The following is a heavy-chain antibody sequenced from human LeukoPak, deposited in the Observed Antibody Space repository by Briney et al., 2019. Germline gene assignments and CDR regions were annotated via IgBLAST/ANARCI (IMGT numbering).Heavy chain of an antibody. V-gene: IGHV1-69*05. CDR2: IIPIFGTA. CDR1: GCTFTSYA. D-gene: IGHD6-19*01. Sequence: ASVKVSCKASGCTFTSYAISWVRQAPGQGLEWMGGIIPIFGTANYAQKFQGRVTMTTDTSTSTAYMELRSLRSDDTAVYYCGRDVRNIAVAGMIDYWGQGTLVTVSS. CDR3: GRDVRNIAVAGMIDY. J-gene: IGHJ4*02.